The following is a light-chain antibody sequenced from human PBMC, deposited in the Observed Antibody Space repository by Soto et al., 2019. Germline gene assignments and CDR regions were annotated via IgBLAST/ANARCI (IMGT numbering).Light chain of an antibody. Sequence: LTQPASVSGSPGQSITISCTGTSSDVGSYNLVSWYQQHPGKAPKLMIYEVSKRPSGVSNRFSGSKSGNTASLTISGLQAEDEADYYCCSYAGSSTYYVFGTGTNVTVL. J-gene: IGLJ1*01. CDR2: EVS. CDR1: SSDVGSYNL. CDR3: CSYAGSSTYYV. V-gene: IGLV2-23*02.